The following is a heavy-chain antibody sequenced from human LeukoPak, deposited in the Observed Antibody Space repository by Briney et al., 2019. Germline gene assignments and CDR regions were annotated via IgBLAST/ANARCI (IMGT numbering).Heavy chain of an antibody. CDR2: IYYSGST. J-gene: IGHJ6*03. D-gene: IGHD2-2*01. CDR3: ARRERTSTSYYYYYMDV. V-gene: IGHV4-31*03. CDR1: GGSISSGGYY. Sequence: PSQTLSLTCTVSGGSISSGGYYWSWIRQHPGQGLEWIGYIYYSGSTYYNPSLKSRVTISVDTSKNQFSLKLNSVTAADTAVYYCARRERTSTSYYYYYMDVWGKGTAVTVSS.